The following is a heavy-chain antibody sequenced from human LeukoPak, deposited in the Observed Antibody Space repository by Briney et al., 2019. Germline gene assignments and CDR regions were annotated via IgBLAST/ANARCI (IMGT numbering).Heavy chain of an antibody. J-gene: IGHJ4*02. Sequence: GSLRLSCAASGFTFSSYGMHWVRQAPGKGLEWVAFIRYDGSNKYYADSVKGRFTISRDNSKNTLYLQMNSLRAEDTAVYYCAKDPPYSSGWCLEYWGQGALVTVSS. CDR2: IRYDGSNK. CDR3: AKDPPYSSGWCLEY. D-gene: IGHD6-19*01. V-gene: IGHV3-30*02. CDR1: GFTFSSYG.